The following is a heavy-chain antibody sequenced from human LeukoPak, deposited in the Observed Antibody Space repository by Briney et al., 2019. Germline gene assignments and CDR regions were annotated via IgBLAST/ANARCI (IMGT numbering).Heavy chain of an antibody. V-gene: IGHV3-30*18. Sequence: GGSLRLSCAATGFTFSSYGMHWVRHAPGKGLEWVAVISYDGSNKYYADSVKGRFTISRDNSKNTLYLQMNSLRAEDTAVYYCAKDYYDSSGYYRGVDYWGQGTLVTVSS. J-gene: IGHJ4*02. D-gene: IGHD3-22*01. CDR3: AKDYYDSSGYYRGVDY. CDR1: GFTFSSYG. CDR2: ISYDGSNK.